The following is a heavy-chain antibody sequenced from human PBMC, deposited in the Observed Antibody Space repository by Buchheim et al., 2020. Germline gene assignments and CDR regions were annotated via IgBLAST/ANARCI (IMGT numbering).Heavy chain of an antibody. J-gene: IGHJ5*02. CDR3: AKDSIAARPA. Sequence: EVQLLESGGGLVQPGGSLRLSCAASGFTFSSYAMSWVRQAPGKGLELVSAISCSGGSPYFSYSLKGRFTISPANSSNPLYLQMNSLRAEDTAVYYCAKDSIAARPAWGQGTL. CDR1: GFTFSSYA. V-gene: IGHV3-23*01. CDR2: ISCSGGSP. D-gene: IGHD6-6*01.